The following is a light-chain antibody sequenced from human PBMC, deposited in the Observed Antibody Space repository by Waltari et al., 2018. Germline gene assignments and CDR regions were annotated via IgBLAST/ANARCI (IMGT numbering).Light chain of an antibody. J-gene: IGLJ3*02. CDR2: DVS. V-gene: IGLV2-14*03. Sequence: QSALTQPASVSASPGQSITISCTGTSSDVGGYNYVSWYQHQPGKAPKLMIYDVSIRHSGVSNRFSGSKSGNTGSLTISGLQAEDEADYYCSSYTSSSARVFGGGTKLTVL. CDR3: SSYTSSSARV. CDR1: SSDVGGYNY.